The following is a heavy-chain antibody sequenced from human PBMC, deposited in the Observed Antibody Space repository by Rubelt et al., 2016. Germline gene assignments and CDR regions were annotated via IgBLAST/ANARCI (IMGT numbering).Heavy chain of an antibody. V-gene: IGHV4-39*01. CDR3: ARHLSGSDY. CDR1: GGSISSSSYY. CDR2: IYYSGST. D-gene: IGHD3-22*01. Sequence: QLQLQESGPGLVKPSETLYLTCTVSGGSISSSSYYWGWIRQPPGKGLEWIGSIYYSGSTYYNPSLKSRVTISVDTSKNQFSLKLSVVTAADTAVYYCARHLSGSDYWGQGTLVTVSS. J-gene: IGHJ4*02.